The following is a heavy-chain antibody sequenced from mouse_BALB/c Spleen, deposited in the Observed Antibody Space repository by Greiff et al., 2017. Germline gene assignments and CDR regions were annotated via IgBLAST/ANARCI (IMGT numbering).Heavy chain of an antibody. J-gene: IGHJ3*01. CDR1: GFNIKDTY. CDR2: IDPANGNT. V-gene: IGHV14-3*02. Sequence: EGQLQQSGAELVKPGASVKLSCTASGFNIKDTYMHWVKQRPEQGLEWIGRIDPANGNTKYDPKFQGKATITADTSSNTAYLQLSSLTSEDTAVYYCARCEARATFFAYWGQGTLVTVSA. D-gene: IGHD3-1*01. CDR3: ARCEARATFFAY.